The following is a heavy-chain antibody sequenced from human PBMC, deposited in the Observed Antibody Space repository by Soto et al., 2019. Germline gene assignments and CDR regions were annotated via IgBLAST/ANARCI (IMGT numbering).Heavy chain of an antibody. CDR1: GXTFSNYC. CDR3: SRDVVVGAKALNY. V-gene: IGHV3-7*01. D-gene: IGHD2-15*01. CDR2: IKEEGSEK. J-gene: IGHJ4*02. Sequence: GSLRLSCAASGXTFSNYCMTWVRQAPGKGLEWVANIKEEGSEKHYVDAVKGRFTISRDNAKNSLYLQMNSLRFEDTAVYFCSRDVVVGAKALNYWGQGALGTVS.